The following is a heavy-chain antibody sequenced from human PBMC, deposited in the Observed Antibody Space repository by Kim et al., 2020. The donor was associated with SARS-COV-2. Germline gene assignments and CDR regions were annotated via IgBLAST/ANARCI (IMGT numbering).Heavy chain of an antibody. J-gene: IGHJ4*02. Sequence: ASVKVSCKASGYMFTNYDISWVRQAPGQGLEWMGWISGHSGDTNYGQKFQGRVTMTTDASTSTVYIELRSLRYDDTAVYYCTRGGIYCGGGSCDPPFDYWGQGTLVTVSS. V-gene: IGHV1-18*01. D-gene: IGHD2-15*01. CDR3: TRGGIYCGGGSCDPPFDY. CDR1: GYMFTNYD. CDR2: ISGHSGDT.